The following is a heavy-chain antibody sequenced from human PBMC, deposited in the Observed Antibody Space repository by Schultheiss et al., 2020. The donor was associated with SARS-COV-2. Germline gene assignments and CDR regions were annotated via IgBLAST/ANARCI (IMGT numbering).Heavy chain of an antibody. D-gene: IGHD2-21*02. Sequence: GGSLRLSCAASGFTFNNYGMHWVRQAPGKGLEWVSSISGTDDDTYYADSVTGRFALSRDNSKNTMYLQMNSLRAEDTAIYYCARDSTYCSGDCSFDYWGQGTLVTVSS. J-gene: IGHJ4*02. V-gene: IGHV3-23*01. CDR2: ISGTDDDT. CDR1: GFTFNNYG. CDR3: ARDSTYCSGDCSFDY.